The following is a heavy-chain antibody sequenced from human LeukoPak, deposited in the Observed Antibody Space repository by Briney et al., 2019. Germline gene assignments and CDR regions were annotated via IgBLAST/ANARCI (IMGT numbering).Heavy chain of an antibody. CDR1: GFTFSSYS. CDR2: ISSSSHTI. Sequence: PGGSLRLSCVASGFTFSSYSMNWVRQAPGKGLEWVSYISSSSHTIYYADSVKGRFTISRDNAKNSLYLQMNSLRAEDTAVYYCATSSAYWGQGTLVTVSS. CDR3: ATSSAY. V-gene: IGHV3-48*01. D-gene: IGHD2-2*01. J-gene: IGHJ4*02.